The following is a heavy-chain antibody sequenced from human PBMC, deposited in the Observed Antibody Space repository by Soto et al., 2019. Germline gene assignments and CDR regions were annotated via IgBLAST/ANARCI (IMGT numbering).Heavy chain of an antibody. CDR2: SRATGSGT. J-gene: IGHJ4*02. D-gene: IGHD1-7*01. CDR3: AKDRRAGGNYGFYSDF. CDR1: GFTFSSYG. Sequence: EMQLLDSGGGLVQPGGSLRLSCAVSGFTFSSYGMTWVRQAPGKGLEWISFSRATGSGTYYADSVKGRFTISRDNSKNTLYLQMTSLRADDTAVYYCAKDRRAGGNYGFYSDFWGQGALVIVSS. V-gene: IGHV3-23*01.